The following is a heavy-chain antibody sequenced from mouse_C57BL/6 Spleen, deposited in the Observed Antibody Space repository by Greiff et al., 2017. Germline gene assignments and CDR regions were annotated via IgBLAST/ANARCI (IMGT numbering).Heavy chain of an antibody. Sequence: QVQLQQSGAELVKPGASVKFSCKASGYAFSSYWLNWVQQRPGKGLEWIGLISPGDGGTNYNGKFKGKATLTADKSSSTAYMQLSSLTSEDSAVYFCAREGVTSWFAYWGQGTLVTVSA. D-gene: IGHD2-2*01. J-gene: IGHJ3*01. CDR3: AREGVTSWFAY. CDR1: GYAFSSYW. V-gene: IGHV1-80*01. CDR2: ISPGDGGT.